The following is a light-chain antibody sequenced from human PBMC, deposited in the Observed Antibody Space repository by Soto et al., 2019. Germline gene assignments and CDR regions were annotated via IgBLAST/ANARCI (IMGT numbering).Light chain of an antibody. V-gene: IGKV3-20*01. CDR2: GAS. CDR1: QSVDIN. CDR3: HHYET. Sequence: VLTQSPATLSVSPGERVTLSCRASQSVDINLAWYQQKPGQAPRLLMYGASIRAAGVPDRFSGSGSGTEFTLTISRLEPEDFTVYYCHHYETFGQGTKVDIK. J-gene: IGKJ1*01.